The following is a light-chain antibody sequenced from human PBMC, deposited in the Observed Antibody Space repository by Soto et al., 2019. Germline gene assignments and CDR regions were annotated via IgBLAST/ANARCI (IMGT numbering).Light chain of an antibody. CDR2: DVS. V-gene: IGLV2-11*01. CDR1: SSDVGGYTY. CDR3: CSYAGRYTYV. J-gene: IGLJ1*01. Sequence: QSVLTQPRSVSGSPGQSVSFSCTGTSSDVGGYTYVSWYQQHPGKAPKVMIYDVSKRPSGVPDRFSGSKSGNTASLTISGLQSEDEADYYCCSYAGRYTYVFGTGTKVTVL.